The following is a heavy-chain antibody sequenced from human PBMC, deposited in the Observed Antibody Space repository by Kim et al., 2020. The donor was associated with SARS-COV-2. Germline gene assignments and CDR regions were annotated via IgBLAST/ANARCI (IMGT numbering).Heavy chain of an antibody. CDR1: SGSINTYF. V-gene: IGHV4-59*13. CDR2: SHYSGTT. CDR3: ASGRARSDF. Sequence: SETLSLTCTVSSGSINTYFWSWIRQTPGKGLEWIGSSHYSGTTNYNPSLRSRVTLSVDTSKNQFSLKLRSVTAADTAIYYCASGRARSDFWGQGALVTVSS. J-gene: IGHJ4*02.